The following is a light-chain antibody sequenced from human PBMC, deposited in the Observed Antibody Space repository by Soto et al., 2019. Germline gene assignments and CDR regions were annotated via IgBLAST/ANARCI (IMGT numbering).Light chain of an antibody. CDR2: GAS. CDR1: QYIGDF. J-gene: IGKJ1*01. V-gene: IGKV1-39*01. Sequence: DIQMTQSPSSLSASVVDRVTITCRASQYIGDFLNWYQQTPGKAPKLLIFGASNLHIGVPSRFSGSGSGTEFTLTINNLQREDFATYYCQESFFTLGTFGRGTKVDI. CDR3: QESFFTLGT.